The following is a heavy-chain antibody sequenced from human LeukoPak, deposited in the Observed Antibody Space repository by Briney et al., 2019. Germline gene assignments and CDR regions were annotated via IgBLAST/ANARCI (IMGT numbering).Heavy chain of an antibody. V-gene: IGHV3-48*03. D-gene: IGHD3-22*01. CDR1: GFTFSSYE. J-gene: IGHJ6*01. CDR2: ISSSGSTI. Sequence: PGGSLRLSCAASGFTFSSYEMNWVRQAPGKGLEWVSYISSSGSTIYYADPVKGRFTISRDNAKNSLYLQMNSLRAEDTAVYYCAELGITMIVGVWGKGSTVTISS. CDR3: AELGITMIVGV.